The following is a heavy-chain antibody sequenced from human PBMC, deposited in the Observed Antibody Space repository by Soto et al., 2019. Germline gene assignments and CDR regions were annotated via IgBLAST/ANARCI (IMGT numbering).Heavy chain of an antibody. D-gene: IGHD4-17*01. J-gene: IGHJ5*02. Sequence: QITLKESGPTLVKPTQTLTLTCTFSGFSLSTSGVGVGWIRQPPGTALELLALIYWDDDKRYSPSLKSRLTITKATSKNQVVLTMTNMDPVVTATYYCAHSGPTVTTWGNWFDPWGQGTLVTVSS. V-gene: IGHV2-5*02. CDR2: IYWDDDK. CDR1: GFSLSTSGVG. CDR3: AHSGPTVTTWGNWFDP.